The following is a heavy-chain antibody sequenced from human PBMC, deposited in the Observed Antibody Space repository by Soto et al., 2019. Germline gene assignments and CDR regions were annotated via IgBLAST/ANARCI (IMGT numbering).Heavy chain of an antibody. CDR2: FDPEYGKT. Sequence: VASVKVSCKVSGRTLSEISIHWVRQAPGRGPEWMGGFDPEYGKTTYAQKFQGRFTMTEDTSTDTAYMELSSLRSDDTAVYYCATDEGDSFNLNYNYMGVWGKGTTVTVSS. D-gene: IGHD3-16*01. V-gene: IGHV1-24*01. J-gene: IGHJ6*03. CDR3: ATDEGDSFNLNYNYMGV. CDR1: GRTLSEIS.